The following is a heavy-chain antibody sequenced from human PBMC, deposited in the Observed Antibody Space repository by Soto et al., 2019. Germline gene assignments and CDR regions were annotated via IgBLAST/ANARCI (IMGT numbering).Heavy chain of an antibody. CDR3: ATRSPAFDY. CDR1: GYTFTSYG. Sequence: QVQLLQSGPEVKKPGASVKVSCKTSGYTFTSYGISWVRQAPGQGLEWMGWITTDKGKTTYAHKFQGRVTMTTDTSTTTAYMELSSLRSDDTAVSYCATRSPAFDYWGQGTLVTVSS. J-gene: IGHJ4*02. V-gene: IGHV1-18*01. CDR2: ITTDKGKT.